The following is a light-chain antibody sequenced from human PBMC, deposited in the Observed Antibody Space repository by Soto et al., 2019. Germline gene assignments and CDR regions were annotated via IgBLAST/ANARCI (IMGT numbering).Light chain of an antibody. J-gene: IGKJ3*01. CDR2: GAS. Sequence: EIVLTQSPGTLSLSPGERATLSCRASQSVSSNYLAWYQQKPGQATRLLINGASSRATGIPDRFSGSGSGTDFTLTISRLEPEDFAVYYCQQYGTSPFTFGPGTKVDIK. CDR3: QQYGTSPFT. V-gene: IGKV3-20*01. CDR1: QSVSSNY.